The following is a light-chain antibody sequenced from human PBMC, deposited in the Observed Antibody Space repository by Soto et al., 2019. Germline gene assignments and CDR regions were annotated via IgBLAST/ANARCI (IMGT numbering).Light chain of an antibody. CDR1: QSISSW. CDR2: DAS. V-gene: IGKV1-5*01. Sequence: EIVMTQSPATLSASPGERVTITCRASQSISSWLAWYQQKPGQAPKLLIYDASSLESGVPSRFSGSGSGTEFTLTIRSLQSDDFAVYYCKQYNNYPFTFGRGTKVDI. CDR3: KQYNNYPFT. J-gene: IGKJ4*02.